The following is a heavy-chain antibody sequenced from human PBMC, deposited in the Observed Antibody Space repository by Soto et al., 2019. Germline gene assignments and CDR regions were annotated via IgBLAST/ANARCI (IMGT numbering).Heavy chain of an antibody. CDR3: AILLAWAAVP. CDR2: INHSGST. D-gene: IGHD3-3*02. Sequence: QVQLQQWGAGLLKPSETLSLTCAVYGGSFSGYYWSWIRQPPGKGMEWIGEINHSGSTNYNPSLNSRVTISVGTSKNQFSLQLSSLTAAGTAVYYCAILLAWAAVPWGQGTLVTVSS. V-gene: IGHV4-34*01. J-gene: IGHJ5*02. CDR1: GGSFSGYY.